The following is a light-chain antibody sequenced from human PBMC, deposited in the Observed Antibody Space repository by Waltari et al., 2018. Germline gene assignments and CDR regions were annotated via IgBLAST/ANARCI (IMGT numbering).Light chain of an antibody. J-gene: IGKJ1*01. CDR3: QQSFSSPWT. CDR1: QNIRTY. CDR2: GAS. V-gene: IGKV1-39*01. Sequence: DIQMTQSPSSLSASIGDTITVTCRASQNIRTYLNWYQQKPAKAPKLLLCGASSLPRGVPSRFTGSASGTEFTLTITNLQPDDFATYFCQQSFSSPWTFGQGTTV.